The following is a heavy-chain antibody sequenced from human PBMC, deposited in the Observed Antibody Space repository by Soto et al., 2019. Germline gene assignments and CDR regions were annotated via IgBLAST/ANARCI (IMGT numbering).Heavy chain of an antibody. D-gene: IGHD3-3*01. Sequence: QITLNESGPTVVRPTETLTLTCRFSGFSLTTSGVGVGWIRQSPGKAPEWLALIYWDDDKRYSASLKSRLTITKDTSKNQVVLTVSDLDPTDTVTYYCAHRVLRTVFGLVTTTAIYFDFCGQGTPVAVSS. CDR2: IYWDDDK. V-gene: IGHV2-5*02. CDR1: GFSLTTSGVG. CDR3: AHRVLRTVFGLVTTTAIYFDF. J-gene: IGHJ4*02.